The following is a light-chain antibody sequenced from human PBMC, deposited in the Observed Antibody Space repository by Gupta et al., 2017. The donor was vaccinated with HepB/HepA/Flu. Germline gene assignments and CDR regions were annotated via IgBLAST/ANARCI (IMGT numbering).Light chain of an antibody. J-gene: IGLJ2*01. CDR2: SDT. V-gene: IGLV1-40*01. Sequence: QSVLTQPPSVSGAPGQRVTISCTGSNSNIGAGYDVKWYQQLPGTAPKLLIYSDTHRPSGGPDRFSGSKSGTSASLAITGLQTEDEADYYCQSYDGSLRGLVFGGGTKLTVL. CDR1: NSNIGAGYD. CDR3: QSYDGSLRGLV.